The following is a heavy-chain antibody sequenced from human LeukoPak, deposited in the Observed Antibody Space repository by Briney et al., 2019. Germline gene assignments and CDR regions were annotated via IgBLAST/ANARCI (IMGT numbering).Heavy chain of an antibody. CDR2: ISGSGGST. CDR3: AKDSLKWGIAAAGTVY. J-gene: IGHJ4*02. CDR1: GFTFSSYA. D-gene: IGHD6-13*01. Sequence: GGSLRLSCAASGFTFSSYAMSWVRQAPGKGLGWVSAISGSGGSTYYADSVKGRFTISRDNSKNTLYLQMNSLRAEDTAVYYCAKDSLKWGIAAAGTVYWGQGTLVTVSS. V-gene: IGHV3-23*01.